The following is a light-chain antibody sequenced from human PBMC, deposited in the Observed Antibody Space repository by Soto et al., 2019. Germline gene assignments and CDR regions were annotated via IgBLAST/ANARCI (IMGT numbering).Light chain of an antibody. V-gene: IGLV8-61*01. CDR2: NTN. J-gene: IGLJ3*02. CDR3: VLYMGSGISV. Sequence: QTVVTQEPSFSVSPGGTVTLTCGLSSGSVSTSYYPSWYQQTPGQAPRTLICNTNTRSSGVPGRFSGSILGNKAALTIAGAQADDESDYYCVLYMGSGISVFGGGTKLTVL. CDR1: SGSVSTSYY.